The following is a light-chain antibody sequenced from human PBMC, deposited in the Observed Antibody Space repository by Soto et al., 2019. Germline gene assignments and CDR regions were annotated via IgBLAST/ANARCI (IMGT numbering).Light chain of an antibody. CDR3: QKSYSTPDALT. CDR1: QSISSY. V-gene: IGKV1-39*01. Sequence: DIQMTQSPSSLSASVGDRVTITCRASQSISSYLNWYQQKPGKAPKLLIYAASSLQSGVPSRFSGSGSGTDFTLTISSLQPEDFATYYCQKSYSTPDALTFGGGTKVEIK. J-gene: IGKJ4*01. CDR2: AAS.